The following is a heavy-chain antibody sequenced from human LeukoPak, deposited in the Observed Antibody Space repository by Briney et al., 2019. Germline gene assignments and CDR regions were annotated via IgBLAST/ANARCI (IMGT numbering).Heavy chain of an antibody. CDR3: VRDLIDAWGASPPTDY. J-gene: IGHJ4*02. Sequence: GGSLRLSCAVSGFTFMNYAMHWARQAPGTGPQWVAVISYVGRNKYYADSVRGRFTISRDNSNNTLFLHMNSLRAEDTAVYFCVRDLIDAWGASPPTDYWGQGTLVTVSS. CDR2: ISYVGRNK. V-gene: IGHV3-30*04. CDR1: GFTFMNYA. D-gene: IGHD3-16*01.